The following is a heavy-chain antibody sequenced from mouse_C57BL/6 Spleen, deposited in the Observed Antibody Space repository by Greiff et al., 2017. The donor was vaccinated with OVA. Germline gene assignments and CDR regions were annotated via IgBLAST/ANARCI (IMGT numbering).Heavy chain of an antibody. D-gene: IGHD4-1*01. CDR1: GYTFTSYW. CDR2: IDPSDSYT. Sequence: QVQLKESGAELVMPGASVKLSCKASGYTFTSYWMHWVKQRPGQGLEWIGEIDPSDSYTNYNQKFKGKSTLTVDKSSSTAYMQLSSLTSEDSAVYYCVRPGKDYFDYWGQGTTLTVSS. CDR3: VRPGKDYFDY. V-gene: IGHV1-69*01. J-gene: IGHJ2*01.